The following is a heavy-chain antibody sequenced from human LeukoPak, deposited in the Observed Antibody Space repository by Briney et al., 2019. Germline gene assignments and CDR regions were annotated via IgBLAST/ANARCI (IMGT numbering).Heavy chain of an antibody. J-gene: IGHJ3*02. CDR1: GFTFSSYG. D-gene: IGHD6-6*01. V-gene: IGHV3-7*01. Sequence: GGSLRLSCAASGFTFSSYGMSWVRQAPGKGLEWVANIKQDGSEKYYVDSVKGRFTISRDNAKNSLYLQMNSLRAEDTAVYYCARDLSSSASPSRAFDIWGQGTMVTVSS. CDR3: ARDLSSSASPSRAFDI. CDR2: IKQDGSEK.